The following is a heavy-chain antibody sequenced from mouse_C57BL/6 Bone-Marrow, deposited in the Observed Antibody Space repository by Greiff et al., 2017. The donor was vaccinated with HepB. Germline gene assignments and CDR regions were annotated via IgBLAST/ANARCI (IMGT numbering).Heavy chain of an antibody. CDR2: ISDGGSYT. V-gene: IGHV5-4*03. CDR1: GFTFSSYA. CDR3: ARGRYYFEPYAIDY. D-gene: IGHD1-1*01. J-gene: IGHJ4*01. Sequence: EVKLVESGGGLVKPGGSLKLSCAASGFTFSSYAMSWVRQTPEKRLEWVATISDGGSYTYYPDNVQGRFTISRDNAKNNLYLQMSQLKSEDTAMYYGARGRYYFEPYAIDYWGQGTSFTVSS.